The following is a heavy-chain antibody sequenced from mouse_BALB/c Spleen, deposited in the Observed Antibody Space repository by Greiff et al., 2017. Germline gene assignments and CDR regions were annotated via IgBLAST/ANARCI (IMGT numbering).Heavy chain of an antibody. J-gene: IGHJ3*01. CDR3: ARGREYYGSSAWFAY. Sequence: DVKLVESGGGLVQPGGSRKLSCAASGFTFSSFGMHWVRQAPEKGLEWVAYISSGSSTIYYADTVKGRFTISRDNPKNTLFLQMTSLRSEDTAMFYGARGREYYGSSAWFAYWGQGTLVTVSA. CDR1: GFTFSSFG. D-gene: IGHD1-1*01. CDR2: ISSGSSTI. V-gene: IGHV5-17*02.